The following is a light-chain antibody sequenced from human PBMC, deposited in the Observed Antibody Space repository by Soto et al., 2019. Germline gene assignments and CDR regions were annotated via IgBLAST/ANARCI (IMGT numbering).Light chain of an antibody. CDR2: EVS. Sequence: QSALTQPASVSGSPGQSITISCTGTSSDVGGYDYVSWYQQHPGKVPKVMLYEVSNRASGVSSRFSGSKSGNTASLTISGLQAEDEADYYCSSYTSSSTPVVFGGGTQLTVL. V-gene: IGLV2-14*01. CDR1: SSDVGGYDY. CDR3: SSYTSSSTPVV. J-gene: IGLJ7*01.